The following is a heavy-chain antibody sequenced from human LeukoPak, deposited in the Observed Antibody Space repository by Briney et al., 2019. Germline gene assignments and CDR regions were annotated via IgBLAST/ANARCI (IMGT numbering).Heavy chain of an antibody. Sequence: ASVKVSCKVSGYTLHELSMQWVRQAPGKGLEWVGGFDPEDGETIYAQKFQGRVTMTEDTSTDTAYMELSSLRSEDTAVYYCAIASCSSTSCYRHDAFDIWGQGTMVTVSS. CDR2: FDPEDGET. V-gene: IGHV1-24*01. D-gene: IGHD2-2*01. J-gene: IGHJ3*02. CDR1: GYTLHELS. CDR3: AIASCSSTSCYRHDAFDI.